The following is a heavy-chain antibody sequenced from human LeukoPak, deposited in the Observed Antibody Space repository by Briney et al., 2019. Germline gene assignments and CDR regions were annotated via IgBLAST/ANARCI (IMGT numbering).Heavy chain of an antibody. D-gene: IGHD1-26*01. CDR3: AREKPSGSYYYFDY. CDR1: GFTFSSYW. CDR2: INSDGSST. Sequence: GGSLRLSCAASGFTFSSYWMHWVRQALGKGLVWVSRINSDGSSTSYADSVKGRFTISRDNAKNTLYLQMNSLRAEDTAVYYCAREKPSGSYYYFDYWGQGTLVTVSS. V-gene: IGHV3-74*01. J-gene: IGHJ4*02.